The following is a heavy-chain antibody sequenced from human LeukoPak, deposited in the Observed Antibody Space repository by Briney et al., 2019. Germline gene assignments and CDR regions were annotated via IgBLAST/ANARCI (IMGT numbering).Heavy chain of an antibody. D-gene: IGHD5-12*01. V-gene: IGHV3-20*04. CDR1: GFTFDSYA. CDR3: ARHGDYDYYFDY. Sequence: GGSLRLSCAASGFTFDSYAVSWVRQAPGKGLEWVSVINWSGGTTTYADSVKGRFTISRDNAKNSLYLQVNSLRVEDTALYYCARHGDYDYYFDYWGQGTLVTVSS. J-gene: IGHJ4*02. CDR2: INWSGGTT.